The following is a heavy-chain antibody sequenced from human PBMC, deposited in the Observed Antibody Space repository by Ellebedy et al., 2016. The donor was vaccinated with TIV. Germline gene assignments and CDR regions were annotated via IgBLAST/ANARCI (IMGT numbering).Heavy chain of an antibody. CDR3: AKARAAAYYYYYGMDV. CDR2: IPYDESDK. J-gene: IGHJ6*02. D-gene: IGHD2-2*01. V-gene: IGHV3-30*18. Sequence: GGSLRLXXAASGFTFSSYGMHWVRQAPGKGLERVAVIPYDESDKYYADSVKGRFTISRDNSKNTLYLQMNSLRAEDTAVYYCAKARAAAYYYYYGMDVWGQGTTVTVSS. CDR1: GFTFSSYG.